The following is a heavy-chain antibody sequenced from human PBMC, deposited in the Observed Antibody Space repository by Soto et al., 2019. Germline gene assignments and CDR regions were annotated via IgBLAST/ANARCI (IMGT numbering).Heavy chain of an antibody. V-gene: IGHV1-2*02. Sequence: QVQLEQSGAEVKKPGASVKVSCKASGYTFTAYYMHWVRQAPGQRLEWMGWINPSSGGTNYAQNFQGRVTMTRDTSISTAYMELSALTSNDTAVFYNAPRRGGYSTNWDGGFDSWGQGTQIIVYS. CDR2: INPSSGGT. CDR1: GYTFTAYY. J-gene: IGHJ4*02. D-gene: IGHD7-27*01. CDR3: APRRGGYSTNWDGGFDS.